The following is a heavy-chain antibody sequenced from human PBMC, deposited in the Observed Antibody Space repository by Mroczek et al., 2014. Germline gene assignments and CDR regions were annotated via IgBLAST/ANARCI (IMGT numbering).Heavy chain of an antibody. D-gene: IGHD3-16*01. CDR2: MNPNSGNT. Sequence: SGAEVKKPGASVKVSCKASGYTFTSYDINWVRQATGQGLEWMGWMNPNSGNTGYAQKFQGRVTMTRNTSISTAYMELSSLRSEDTAVYYCARGLGGELISAPTDDYWGQGTLVTVSS. J-gene: IGHJ4*02. CDR1: GYTFTSYD. CDR3: ARGLGGELISAPTDDY. V-gene: IGHV1-8*01.